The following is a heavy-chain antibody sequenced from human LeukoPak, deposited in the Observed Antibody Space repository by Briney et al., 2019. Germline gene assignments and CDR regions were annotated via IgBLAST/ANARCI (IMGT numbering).Heavy chain of an antibody. CDR1: GGSISSSNW. D-gene: IGHD3-22*01. CDR3: ASGYYYDSSGYYYAFDY. V-gene: IGHV4-4*02. Sequence: SGTLSLTCAVSGGSISSSNWWSWVRQPPGKGLEWIGEIYHSGSTNYNPSLKGRVTISVDKSKNQFSLKLSSVTAADTAVYYCASGYYYDSSGYYYAFDYWGQGTLVTVSS. J-gene: IGHJ4*02. CDR2: IYHSGST.